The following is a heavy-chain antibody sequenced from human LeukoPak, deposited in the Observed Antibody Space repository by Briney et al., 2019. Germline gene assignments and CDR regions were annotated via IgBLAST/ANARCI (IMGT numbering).Heavy chain of an antibody. J-gene: IGHJ5*02. D-gene: IGHD3-10*01. V-gene: IGHV4-34*01. CDR2: INHSGST. CDR3: ARMIRAMVRGVTNWFDP. Sequence: SETLSLTCAVYGGPFSGYYWSWIRQPPGKGLEWIGEINHSGSTNYNPSLKSRVTISVDTSKNQFSLKLSSVTAADTAVYYCARMIRAMVRGVTNWFDPWGQGTLVTVSS. CDR1: GGPFSGYY.